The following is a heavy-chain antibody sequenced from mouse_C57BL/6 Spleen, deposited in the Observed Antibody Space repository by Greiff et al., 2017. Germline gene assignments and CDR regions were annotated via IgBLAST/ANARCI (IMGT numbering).Heavy chain of an antibody. CDR3: ARGDGYYWYFDV. V-gene: IGHV2-2*01. D-gene: IGHD2-3*01. CDR1: GFSLTSYG. CDR2: IWSGGST. Sequence: VKLVESGPGLVQPSPSLSITCTVSGFSLTSYGVHWVRQSPGKGLEWLGVIWSGGSTDYNAAFISSLSISKDNSKSQVFFKMNSLQADDTAIYYCARGDGYYWYFDVWGTGTTVTVSS. J-gene: IGHJ1*03.